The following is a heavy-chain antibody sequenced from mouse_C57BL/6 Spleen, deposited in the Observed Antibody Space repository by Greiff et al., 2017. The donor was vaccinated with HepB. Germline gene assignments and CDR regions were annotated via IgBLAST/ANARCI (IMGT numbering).Heavy chain of an antibody. D-gene: IGHD1-1*02. CDR1: GYTFTDYY. CDR3: ARGVGVFAY. CDR2: INPNNGGT. Sequence: EVQLQQSGPELVKPGASVKISCKASGYTFTDYYMNWVKQSHGKSLEWIGDINPNNGGTSYNQKFKGKATLTVDKSSSTAYMELRSLTSEDSAVYYCARGVGVFAYWGQGTLVTVSA. J-gene: IGHJ3*01. V-gene: IGHV1-26*01.